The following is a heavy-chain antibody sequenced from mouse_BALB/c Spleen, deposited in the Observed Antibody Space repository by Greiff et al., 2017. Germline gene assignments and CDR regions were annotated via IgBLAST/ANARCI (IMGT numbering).Heavy chain of an antibody. V-gene: IGHV5-6-4*01. CDR1: GFTFSSYT. D-gene: IGHD1-2*01. J-gene: IGHJ1*01. Sequence: EVQLVESGGGLVKPGGSLKLSCAASGFTFSSYTMSWVRQTPEKRLEWVATISSGGSYTYYPDSVKGRFTISRDNAKNTLYLQMSSLKSEDTAMYYCTSEIHDYGSWYFDVWGAGTTVTVSS. CDR3: TSEIHDYGSWYFDV. CDR2: ISSGGSYT.